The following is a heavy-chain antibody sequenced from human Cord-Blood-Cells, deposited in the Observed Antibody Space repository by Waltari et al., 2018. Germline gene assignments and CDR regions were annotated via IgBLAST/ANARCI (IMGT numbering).Heavy chain of an antibody. CDR2: IYYSGST. V-gene: IGHV4-59*01. Sequence: QVQLQESGPGLVKPSETLSLTCTVSGGSISSYYWSWIRQPPGKGLEWIGYIYYSGSTNYNPSLKSRVTISVDTSKNQFSLKLSSVTAADTAVYDCARYRTGTFDYWGQGTLVTVSS. D-gene: IGHD1-1*01. CDR1: GGSISSYY. J-gene: IGHJ4*02. CDR3: ARYRTGTFDY.